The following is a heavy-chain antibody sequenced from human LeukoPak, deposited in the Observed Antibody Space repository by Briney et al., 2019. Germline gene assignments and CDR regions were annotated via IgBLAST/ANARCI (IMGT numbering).Heavy chain of an antibody. D-gene: IGHD6-13*01. CDR3: ARLYSSSWVVYQRFDY. Sequence: SETLSLTCTVSGGSISSSSYYWGWIRQPPGKGLEWIGSIYYSGSTYYNPSLKSRVTISVDTSKNQFSLKLSSVTAADTAVYYCARLYSSSWVVYQRFDYWGQGTLVTVSS. CDR2: IYYSGST. J-gene: IGHJ4*02. CDR1: GGSISSSSYY. V-gene: IGHV4-39*01.